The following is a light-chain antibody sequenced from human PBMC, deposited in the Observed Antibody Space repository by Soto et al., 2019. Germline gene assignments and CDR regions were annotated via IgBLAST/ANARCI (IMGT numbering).Light chain of an antibody. J-gene: IGKJ1*01. CDR2: GAS. CDR1: QGISNY. V-gene: IGKV1-9*01. CDR3: QRLDRFPTWT. Sequence: DIPFTQSPSFLSASVGDSVTITCRASQGISNYLAWYQQNPGQGPKLLIYGASDFQSGVPSRFSCSGSGTEFALTLSSLQPEDFETDDYQRLDRFPTWTFGQGTKVEGK.